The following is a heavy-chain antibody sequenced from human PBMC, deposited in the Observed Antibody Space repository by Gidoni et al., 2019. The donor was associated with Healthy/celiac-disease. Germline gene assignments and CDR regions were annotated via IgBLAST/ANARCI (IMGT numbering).Heavy chain of an antibody. CDR2: ISWNGGSI. Sequence: EVQLVESGAGLVQPGRSLRLSCAAPGFTFDDYPMHWVRQAPGKGLEWVSGISWNGGSIGYADSVKGRFTISRDNAKNSLYLQMNSLRAEDTALYYCAKDIDGSYYGGSHYYYYGMDVWGQGTTVTVSS. J-gene: IGHJ6*02. D-gene: IGHD1-26*01. V-gene: IGHV3-9*01. CDR3: AKDIDGSYYGGSHYYYYGMDV. CDR1: GFTFDDYP.